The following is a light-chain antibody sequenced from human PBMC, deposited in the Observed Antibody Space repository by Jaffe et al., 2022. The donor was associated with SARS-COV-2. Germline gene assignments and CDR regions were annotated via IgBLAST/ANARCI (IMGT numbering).Light chain of an antibody. J-gene: IGLJ3*02. CDR3: SSYAGSDNFWV. CDR2: EVN. V-gene: IGLV2-8*01. CDR1: SGDVGNYNY. Sequence: QSALTQPPSASGSPGQSVTISCGGTSGDVGNYNYVSWYQQHPGKAPKMMIYEVNKRPSGVPDRFSGSKSGNTASLTVSGLQAEDEADYYCSSYAGSDNFWVFGGGTKLTVL.